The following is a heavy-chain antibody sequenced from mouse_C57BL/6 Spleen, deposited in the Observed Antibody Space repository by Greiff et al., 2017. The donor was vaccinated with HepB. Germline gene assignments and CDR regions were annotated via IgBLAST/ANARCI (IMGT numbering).Heavy chain of an antibody. V-gene: IGHV1-53*01. J-gene: IGHJ1*03. CDR1: GYTFTSYW. CDR3: ARSRGHLYFDV. Sequence: VKLQQPGTELVKPGASVKLSCKASGYTFTSYWMHWVKQRPGQGLEWIGNINPSNGGTNYNEKFKSKATLTLDKSSSTAYMQLSSLTSEDSAVYYCARSRGHLYFDVWGTGTTVTVSS. D-gene: IGHD3-3*01. CDR2: INPSNGGT.